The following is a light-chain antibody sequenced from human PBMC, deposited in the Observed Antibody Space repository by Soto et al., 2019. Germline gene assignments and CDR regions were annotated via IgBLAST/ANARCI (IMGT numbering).Light chain of an antibody. Sequence: EIVLTQSPATLSLSPGERATLSCRASQSVSSYLAWYQQKPGRAPRLLIYDASNRATGIPARFSGSGSGTEFTLTISSLQSEDFAVYYCQQYNNWPLTFGQGTRLEIK. CDR3: QQYNNWPLT. V-gene: IGKV3-11*01. CDR2: DAS. J-gene: IGKJ5*01. CDR1: QSVSSY.